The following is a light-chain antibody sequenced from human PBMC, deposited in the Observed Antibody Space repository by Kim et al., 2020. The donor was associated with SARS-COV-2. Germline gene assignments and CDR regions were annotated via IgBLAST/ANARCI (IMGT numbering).Light chain of an antibody. J-gene: IGKJ4*01. Sequence: IVLTQSPATLSLSPGERATLSCRASQSVSSYLAWYQQKPGQAPRLLIYDASNRTTGIPARFSGSGSGTDFTLTISSLEPEDFSVYYCQQRSNWLLTYGGGTTVDIK. V-gene: IGKV3-11*01. CDR2: DAS. CDR1: QSVSSY. CDR3: QQRSNWLLT.